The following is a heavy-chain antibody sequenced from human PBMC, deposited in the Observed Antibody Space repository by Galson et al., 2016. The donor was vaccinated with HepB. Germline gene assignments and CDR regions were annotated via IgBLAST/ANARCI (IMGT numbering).Heavy chain of an antibody. Sequence: SVKVSCKASGYTFTSYGLSWVRQAPGQGLEWMGWISAYNGKTNYAQTLQGRVTMSTDTSTSTDYMELRSLRSDDTAVYYCARGWAYYYDSSGYYPFDYWGQGTLVTVSS. CDR3: ARGWAYYYDSSGYYPFDY. D-gene: IGHD3-22*01. J-gene: IGHJ4*02. CDR2: ISAYNGKT. CDR1: GYTFTSYG. V-gene: IGHV1-18*01.